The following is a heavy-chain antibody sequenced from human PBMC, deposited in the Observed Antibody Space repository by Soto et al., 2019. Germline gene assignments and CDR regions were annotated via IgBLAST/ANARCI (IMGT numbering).Heavy chain of an antibody. Sequence: GSLRLSCAASGFTFSSYGMHWVRQAPGKGLEWVAVIWYDGSNKYYADSVKGRFTISRDNSKNTLYLQMNSLRAEDTAVYYCARVNPPQLLIDYWGQGTLVTVSS. CDR2: IWYDGSNK. CDR1: GFTFSSYG. CDR3: ARVNPPQLLIDY. V-gene: IGHV3-33*01. J-gene: IGHJ4*02. D-gene: IGHD1-26*01.